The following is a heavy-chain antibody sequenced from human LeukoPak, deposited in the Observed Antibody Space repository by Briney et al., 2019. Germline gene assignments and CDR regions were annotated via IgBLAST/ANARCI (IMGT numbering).Heavy chain of an antibody. D-gene: IGHD2/OR15-2a*01. Sequence: GGSLRLSCAASGLRFSDYYVSWIRQAPGKGLQWVSYISSGGDIMHYADSVKGRFTSSRDNAKNSGYLEMNSLGAEDTAVYYCATNLIGAGEYFQQRGQGTLVTVSS. CDR3: ATNLIGAGEYFQQ. V-gene: IGHV3-11*01. CDR2: ISSGGDIM. J-gene: IGHJ1*01. CDR1: GLRFSDYY.